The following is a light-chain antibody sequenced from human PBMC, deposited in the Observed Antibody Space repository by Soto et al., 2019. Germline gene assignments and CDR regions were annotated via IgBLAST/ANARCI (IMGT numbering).Light chain of an antibody. CDR2: EGS. J-gene: IGLJ3*02. Sequence: QSVLTQPASGSGSPGQSITISCTGTNNDVANYNLVSWYQQHPGKAPKLRIYEGSKRPSGVSNRFSGSKSANTASLTISGLQAEDEADYYCCSYAGSRSWVFGGGTKLTVL. V-gene: IGLV2-23*01. CDR3: CSYAGSRSWV. CDR1: NNDVANYNL.